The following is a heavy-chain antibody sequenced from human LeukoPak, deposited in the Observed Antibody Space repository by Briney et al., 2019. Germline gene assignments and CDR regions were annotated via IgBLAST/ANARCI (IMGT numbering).Heavy chain of an antibody. CDR2: ISWDGDTT. Sequence: PGGSLRLSCAASGFTFDDYTMHWVRQTPGKGLEWVSGISWDGDTTYYADSVKGRFTISRDNAKNSLYLQMNSLRAEDTAVYYCARDISERWELFPGFDYWGQGTLVTVSS. D-gene: IGHD1-26*01. J-gene: IGHJ4*02. CDR1: GFTFDDYT. CDR3: ARDISERWELFPGFDY. V-gene: IGHV3-43*01.